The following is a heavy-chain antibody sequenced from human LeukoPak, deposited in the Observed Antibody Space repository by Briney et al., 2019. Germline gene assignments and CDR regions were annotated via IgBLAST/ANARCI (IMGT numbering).Heavy chain of an antibody. J-gene: IGHJ4*02. CDR2: ISSSGSAI. D-gene: IGHD3-22*01. V-gene: IGHV3-48*04. Sequence: PGGSLRLSCAASGFTFSNYGMNWVRQAPGKGLEWVSFISSSGSAIHYADSVRGRFTISRDNAKNSLYLQMSRLRAEDTAVYYCAREKLSFFDSSGYFDYWGQGTLVTVSS. CDR1: GFTFSNYG. CDR3: AREKLSFFDSSGYFDY.